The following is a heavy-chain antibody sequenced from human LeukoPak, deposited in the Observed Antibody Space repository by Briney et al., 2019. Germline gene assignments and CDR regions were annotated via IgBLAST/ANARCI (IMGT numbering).Heavy chain of an antibody. Sequence: ASVKVSCKASGYTFTGYYMHWVRQAPGQGLEWMGWINPNSGGTNYAQKFQGRVTMTRDTSISTAYMELSRLRSDDTAVYYCARDSITNIVEGDFDIWGQGTMVTVSS. V-gene: IGHV1-2*02. CDR3: ARDSITNIVEGDFDI. CDR2: INPNSGGT. D-gene: IGHD2-15*01. J-gene: IGHJ3*02. CDR1: GYTFTGYY.